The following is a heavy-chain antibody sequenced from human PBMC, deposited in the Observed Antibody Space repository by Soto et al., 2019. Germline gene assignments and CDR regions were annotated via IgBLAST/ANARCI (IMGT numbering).Heavy chain of an antibody. J-gene: IGHJ5*02. CDR2: IIPIFGTA. CDR3: ARDPPSVGWFDP. V-gene: IGHV1-69*13. Sequence: ASVKVSCKASGGTFSSYAISWVRQAPGQGLEWMGGIIPIFGTANYAQKFQGRVTITADEPTSTAYMELSSLRSEGTAVYYCARDPPSVGWFDPWGQGTLVTVSS. CDR1: GGTFSSYA. D-gene: IGHD2-15*01.